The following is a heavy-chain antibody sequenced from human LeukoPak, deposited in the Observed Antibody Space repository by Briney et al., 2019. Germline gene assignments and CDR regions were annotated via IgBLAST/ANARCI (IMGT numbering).Heavy chain of an antibody. CDR3: ASNYYDSSGYPGVLRY. J-gene: IGHJ4*02. Sequence: GGSLRLSCAASGFTFSSYSMNWVRQAPGKGLEWVSSISSSSSYIYYADSVKGRFTISRDNAKNSLYLQMNSLRAEDTAVYYCASNYYDSSGYPGVLRYWGQGTLVTVSS. CDR1: GFTFSSYS. CDR2: ISSSSSYI. V-gene: IGHV3-21*01. D-gene: IGHD3-22*01.